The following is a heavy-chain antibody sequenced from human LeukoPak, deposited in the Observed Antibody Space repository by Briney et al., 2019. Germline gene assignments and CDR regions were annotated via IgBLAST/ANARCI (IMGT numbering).Heavy chain of an antibody. J-gene: IGHJ4*02. CDR3: TRESGAFSPFGF. D-gene: IGHD1-26*01. CDR2: VHLNGAT. V-gene: IGHV4-4*02. Sequence: SETLSLTCAVSGGSILSTNWWSWVRPPPGKGLEWIGEVHLNGATDYNPSVEGRVTMSIDKSKNHLSLEVISVTAADTAMYYCTRESGAFSPFGFWGQGTLVTASS. CDR1: GGSILSTNW.